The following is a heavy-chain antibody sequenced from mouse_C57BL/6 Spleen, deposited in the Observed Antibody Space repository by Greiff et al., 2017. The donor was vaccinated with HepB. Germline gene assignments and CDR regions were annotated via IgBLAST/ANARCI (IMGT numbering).Heavy chain of an antibody. CDR3: ARTDYSNYGGFAY. V-gene: IGHV1-18*01. CDR2: INPNNGGT. Sequence: EVKLMESGPELVKPGASVKIPCKASGYTFTDYNMDWVKQSHGKSLEWIGDINPNNGGTIYNQKFKGKATLTVDKSSSTAYMELRSLTSEDTAVYYCARTDYSNYGGFAYWGQGTLVTVSA. D-gene: IGHD2-5*01. J-gene: IGHJ3*01. CDR1: GYTFTDYN.